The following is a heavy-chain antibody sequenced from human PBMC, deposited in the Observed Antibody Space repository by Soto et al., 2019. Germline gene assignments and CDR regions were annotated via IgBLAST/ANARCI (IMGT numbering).Heavy chain of an antibody. CDR1: GFTFSSHA. CDR2: ISGSGGST. J-gene: IGHJ4*02. CDR3: ARGDCRGDSCYQIID. Sequence: GGSLRLSCVASGFTFSSHAMRWVRQAPGKGLEWVSAISGSGGSTYYADSVRGRFTISRDNSKNTVYLQLNSLRAEDTAVYYCARGDCRGDSCYQIIDWGQGTLVTVSS. V-gene: IGHV3-23*01. D-gene: IGHD2-15*01.